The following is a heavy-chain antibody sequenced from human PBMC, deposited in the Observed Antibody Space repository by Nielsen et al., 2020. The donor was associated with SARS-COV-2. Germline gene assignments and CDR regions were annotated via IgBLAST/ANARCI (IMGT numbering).Heavy chain of an antibody. CDR3: ARGGGNFTP. J-gene: IGHJ5*02. V-gene: IGHV1-18*04. Sequence: ASVKVSCKVSGYSFANYGISWVRQAPGQGLEWMGWISYNGDTNYSEKFQGRVTMTRDTFTSTGYMELRSLRFDDTAVYYCARGGGNFTPWGQGTLVTVSS. CDR1: GYSFANYG. CDR2: ISYNGDT. D-gene: IGHD4-23*01.